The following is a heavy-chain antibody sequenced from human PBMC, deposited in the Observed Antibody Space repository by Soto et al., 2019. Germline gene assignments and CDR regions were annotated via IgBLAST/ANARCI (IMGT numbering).Heavy chain of an antibody. V-gene: IGHV5-10-1*01. J-gene: IGHJ6*02. CDR3: ASHSAGVGHTSDYNYGIDV. CDR1: GYRFTTFW. Sequence: GESLKISCQGSGYRFTTFWISWVRQMPGKGLEWMGRIDPSDSYTNYSPSFQGHVTISTDKSISTAYLQWSSLKASDTAMYYCASHSAGVGHTSDYNYGIDVWGQGTTVTVYS. D-gene: IGHD1-26*01. CDR2: IDPSDSYT.